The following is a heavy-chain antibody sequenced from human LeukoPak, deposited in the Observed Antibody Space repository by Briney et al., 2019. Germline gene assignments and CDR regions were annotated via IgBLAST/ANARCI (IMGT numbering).Heavy chain of an antibody. CDR3: AISVGGTEIPYYFDY. V-gene: IGHV3-23*01. J-gene: IGHJ4*02. CDR1: GFTFGSHA. Sequence: GGSLRLSCEASGFTFGSHAMYWVRQAPGKGLEWVAGIFGSGGSPHYADSVKGRFTISRDNSRNTVYLQINSLRADDTAVYYCAISVGGTEIPYYFDYWGQGTLVTVSS. CDR2: IFGSGGSP. D-gene: IGHD1-7*01.